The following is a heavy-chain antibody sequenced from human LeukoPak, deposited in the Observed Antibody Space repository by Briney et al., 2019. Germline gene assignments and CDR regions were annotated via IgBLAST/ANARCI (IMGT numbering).Heavy chain of an antibody. CDR3: ARARGLGPGGWFDP. Sequence: PGGSLRLSCAASGLTFSDTYMVWIRQAPGKGLEWLSYISSSGDTLNYADSVKGRFTMSRDIAKNSLYLQMNNLGAEDTAVYYCARARGLGPGGWFDPWGQGTLVTVSS. D-gene: IGHD3-10*01. CDR1: GLTFSDTY. J-gene: IGHJ5*02. V-gene: IGHV3-11*01. CDR2: ISSSGDTL.